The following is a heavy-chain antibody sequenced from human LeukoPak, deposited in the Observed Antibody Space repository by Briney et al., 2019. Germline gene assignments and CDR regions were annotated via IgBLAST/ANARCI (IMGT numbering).Heavy chain of an antibody. D-gene: IGHD3-9*01. Sequence: ASVKVSCKASGYTFTSYGINWVRQATGQGLEWMGWMNPNSGNTGYAQKFQDRVSMTRDTSISTAYMHLSRLRSDDTAVYYCARSPHILTGENFDYWGQGTLLTVSS. CDR1: GYTFTSYG. J-gene: IGHJ4*02. CDR2: MNPNSGNT. V-gene: IGHV1-8*01. CDR3: ARSPHILTGENFDY.